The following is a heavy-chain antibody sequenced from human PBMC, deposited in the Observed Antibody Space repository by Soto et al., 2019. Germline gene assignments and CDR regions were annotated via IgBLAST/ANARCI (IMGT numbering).Heavy chain of an antibody. J-gene: IGHJ6*03. V-gene: IGHV4-34*01. Sequence: SETLSLTCAVYGGSFSGYYWSWIRQPPGKGLEWIGEINHSGSTNYNPSLKSRVTISVDTSKNQFSLKLSSVTAADTAVYYCARRIYYSYMDVWGQGTTLTISS. CDR3: ARRIYYSYMDV. CDR1: GGSFSGYY. CDR2: INHSGST.